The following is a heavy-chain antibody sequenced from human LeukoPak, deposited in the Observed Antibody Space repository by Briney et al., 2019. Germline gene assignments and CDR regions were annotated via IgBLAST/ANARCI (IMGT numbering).Heavy chain of an antibody. CDR2: IYHSGST. CDR1: GYSISSGYY. V-gene: IGHV4-38-2*02. CDR3: ARVSSSWRNDAFDI. Sequence: PSETLSLTCTVSGYSISSGYYWGWIRQPPGKGLEWIGSIYHSGSTYYNPSLKSRVTISVDTSKNQFSLKLSSVTAADTAVYYCARVSSSWRNDAFDIWGQGTMVTVS. D-gene: IGHD6-13*01. J-gene: IGHJ3*02.